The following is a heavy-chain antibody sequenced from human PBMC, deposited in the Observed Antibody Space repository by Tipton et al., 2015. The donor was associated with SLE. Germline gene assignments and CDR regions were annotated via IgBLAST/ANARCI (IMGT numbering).Heavy chain of an antibody. CDR1: GFTFSSYE. CDR2: ISSRGSTI. V-gene: IGHV3-48*03. CDR3: ASGIRGAHSYGMDV. D-gene: IGHD3-10*01. Sequence: SLRLSCAASGFTFSSYEMNWVRQLPGNRLVGVSYISSRGSTIYYADSVKGRFTISRDNAKNSLYLQMNSLRAEDTAVYYCASGIRGAHSYGMDVWGQGPTVTVSS. J-gene: IGHJ6*02.